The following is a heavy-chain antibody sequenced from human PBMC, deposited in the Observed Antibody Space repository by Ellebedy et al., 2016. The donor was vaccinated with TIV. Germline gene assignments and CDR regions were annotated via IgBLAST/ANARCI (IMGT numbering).Heavy chain of an antibody. Sequence: ASVKVSCXTSGYIFTTYYLHWVRQAPGQGFEWMGIIHPSGGSTKYAQKFQGRVTMTRDTSTSTVYMELSGLRSEDTAVYYCTRGDSSGYRPGYWGQGTLVTVSS. CDR2: IHPSGGST. CDR1: GYIFTTYY. J-gene: IGHJ4*02. CDR3: TRGDSSGYRPGY. D-gene: IGHD3-22*01. V-gene: IGHV1-46*01.